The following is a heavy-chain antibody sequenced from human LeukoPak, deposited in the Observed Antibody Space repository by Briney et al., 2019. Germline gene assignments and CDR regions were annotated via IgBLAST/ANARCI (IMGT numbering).Heavy chain of an antibody. D-gene: IGHD1-26*01. J-gene: IGHJ3*02. CDR3: AKDRSGRFDAFDI. V-gene: IGHV3-23*01. CDR1: GFTFSSYA. CDR2: ISGSGGST. Sequence: HPGGSLRVSCAASGFTFSSYAMSWVRQAPGKGLEWVSAISGSGGSTYYADSVKRRFTISRDNSQNTLYLQMHSLRAEDTAVYYCAKDRSGRFDAFDIWAQGTMVTVSS.